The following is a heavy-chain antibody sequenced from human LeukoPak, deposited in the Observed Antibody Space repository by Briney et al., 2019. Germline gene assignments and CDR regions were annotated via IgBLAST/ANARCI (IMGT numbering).Heavy chain of an antibody. CDR1: GFIIPSYA. Sequence: QSGGSLRLSCAASGFIIPSYALHWVRQAPGKGLEWVAVISSDGDNKYYADSVKGRFTISRDNSKNTLYVQMNSLRTEDTAVYYCARDPVVVMTEADWHSDLWGRGTPVTVSS. CDR3: ARDPVVVMTEADWHSDL. D-gene: IGHD2-21*02. CDR2: ISSDGDNK. V-gene: IGHV3-30*04. J-gene: IGHJ2*01.